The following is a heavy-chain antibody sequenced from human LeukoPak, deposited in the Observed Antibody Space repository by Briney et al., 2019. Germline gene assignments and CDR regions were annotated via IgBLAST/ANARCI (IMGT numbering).Heavy chain of an antibody. CDR2: MNPSGNT. Sequence: ASVKVSCKASGYTLTNYEINWVRQATGQGLEWMGWMNPSGNTAYTQKFQGRVIMTCNTSISTAYMELSSLRPEDTAVYYCARAADYTTGFDYWGQGTLVTVSS. D-gene: IGHD4-11*01. V-gene: IGHV1-8*01. J-gene: IGHJ4*02. CDR1: GYTLTNYE. CDR3: ARAADYTTGFDY.